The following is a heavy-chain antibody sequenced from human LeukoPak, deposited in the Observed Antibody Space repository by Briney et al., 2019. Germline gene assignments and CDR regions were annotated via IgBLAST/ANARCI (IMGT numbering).Heavy chain of an antibody. CDR2: IYYSGST. Sequence: SETLSLTCTVSGGSISSGSYYWGWIRQPPGKGLEWIGSIYYSGSTYYNPSLKSRVTISVDTSKNQFSLKLSSVTAADTAVYYCARHCDPPDLEWLLYPHWFDPWGQGTLVTVSS. D-gene: IGHD3-3*01. V-gene: IGHV4-39*01. J-gene: IGHJ5*02. CDR1: GGSISSGSYY. CDR3: ARHCDPPDLEWLLYPHWFDP.